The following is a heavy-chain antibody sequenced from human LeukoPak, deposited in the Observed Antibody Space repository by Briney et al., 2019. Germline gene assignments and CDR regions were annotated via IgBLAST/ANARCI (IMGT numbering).Heavy chain of an antibody. CDR2: ISSKGYQGTP. V-gene: IGHV3-49*02. CDR3: TSEGRLPRLPTYYYDSSGYYYPSY. Sequence: SLILSCIASGFTLGDYPMGWVRQAPGKGLEWDGFISSKGYQGTPEYAASVKGKFTISRDSSKSIPYLQMNSLKTEDTAVYYWTSEGRLPRLPTYYYDSSGYYYPSYWGQGTLVTVSS. J-gene: IGHJ4*02. CDR1: GFTLGDYP. D-gene: IGHD3-22*01.